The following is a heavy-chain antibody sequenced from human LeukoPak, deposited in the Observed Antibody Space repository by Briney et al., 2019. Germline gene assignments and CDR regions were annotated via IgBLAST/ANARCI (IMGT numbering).Heavy chain of an antibody. V-gene: IGHV4-34*01. CDR3: ARGSSGSYYSSLDAFDI. CDR2: INHSGST. Sequence: PSETLSFTCAVYGGSFSGYYWSWIRQPPVKGLEWIGEINHSGSTNYNPSLKSRVTISVDTSKNQFSLKLSSVTAADTAVYYCARGSSGSYYSSLDAFDIWGQGTMVTVSS. CDR1: GGSFSGYY. D-gene: IGHD1-26*01. J-gene: IGHJ3*02.